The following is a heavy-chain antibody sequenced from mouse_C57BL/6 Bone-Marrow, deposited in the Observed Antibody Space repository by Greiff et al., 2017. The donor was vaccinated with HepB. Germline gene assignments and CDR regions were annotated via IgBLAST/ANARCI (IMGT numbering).Heavy chain of an antibody. CDR2: INSDGGST. D-gene: IGHD2-14*01. Sequence: EVMLVESGGGLVQPGESLKLSCESNEYELPSHDMSWVRKTPEKRLELVAAINSDGGSTYYPDTMERRFIISRDNTKKTLYLQMSSLRSEDTTLYYCARQGVRGYFDVWGTGTTVTVAS. CDR3: ARQGVRGYFDV. J-gene: IGHJ1*03. V-gene: IGHV5-2*01. CDR1: EYELPSHD.